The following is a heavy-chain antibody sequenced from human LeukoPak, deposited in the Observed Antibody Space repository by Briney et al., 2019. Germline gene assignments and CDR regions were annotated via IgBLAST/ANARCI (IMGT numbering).Heavy chain of an antibody. J-gene: IGHJ4*02. CDR1: GGSISTYY. Sequence: SETLSLTCTVSGGSISTYYWSWIRQPPGKGLEWIGYIYSSGSTNYNPSLKSRVTMSVDTSKNQFSLKVNSVTAADTAVYYCARDAYYDSSGYYHYDWGQGTLVTVSS. CDR2: IYSSGST. D-gene: IGHD3-22*01. V-gene: IGHV4-59*01. CDR3: ARDAYYDSSGYYHYD.